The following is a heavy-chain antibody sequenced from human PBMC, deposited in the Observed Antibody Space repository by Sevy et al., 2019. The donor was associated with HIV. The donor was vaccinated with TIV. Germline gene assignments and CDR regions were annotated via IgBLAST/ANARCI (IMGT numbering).Heavy chain of an antibody. D-gene: IGHD5-12*01. Sequence: GGSLRLSCIGSGFSFSYYGIHWVRQSPGKGLDWVALISHDGINEYYADSVKGRFTISRDNSKNTVYLEMNSLRAEDTAVYYCARDLSDYDRHFYSYGVDVWGQGTTVTVSS. J-gene: IGHJ6*02. CDR2: ISHDGINE. CDR3: ARDLSDYDRHFYSYGVDV. CDR1: GFSFSYYG. V-gene: IGHV3-30*03.